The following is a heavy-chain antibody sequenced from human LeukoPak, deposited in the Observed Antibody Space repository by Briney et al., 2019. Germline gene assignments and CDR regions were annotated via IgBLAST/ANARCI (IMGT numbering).Heavy chain of an antibody. V-gene: IGHV3-48*01. CDR2: ISSSSSTI. CDR3: ARDHDYVGNYFDY. J-gene: IGHJ4*02. D-gene: IGHD4-23*01. CDR1: GFTFSSYS. Sequence: GGSLRLSCAASGFTFSSYSMNWVRQAPGKGLEWVSYISSSSSTIYYADSVKGRFTISRDNAKNSLYLQMSSLRAEDTAVYYCARDHDYVGNYFDYWGQGTLVTVSS.